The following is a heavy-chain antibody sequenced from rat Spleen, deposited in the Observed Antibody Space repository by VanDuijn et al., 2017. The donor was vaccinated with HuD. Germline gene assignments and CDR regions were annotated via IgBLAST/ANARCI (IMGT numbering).Heavy chain of an antibody. V-gene: IGHV5-25*01. D-gene: IGHD4-3*01. CDR2: ISTSGGST. CDR1: GFTFSSFP. J-gene: IGHJ3*01. CDR3: VRQDTSGYSNWFAY. Sequence: EVQLVESDGGLVQPGRSLKLSCAASGFTFSSFPMAWVRQAPKKGLEWVASISTSGGSTYYRDSVKGRFTVSRENAKSTLYFLMDSVRSEDTATYYCVRQDTSGYSNWFAYWGQGALVTVSS.